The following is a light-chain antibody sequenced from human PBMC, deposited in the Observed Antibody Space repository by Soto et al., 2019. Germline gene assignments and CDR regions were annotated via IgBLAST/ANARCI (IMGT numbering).Light chain of an antibody. CDR1: QSVSSN. J-gene: IGKJ4*01. V-gene: IGKV3-15*01. Sequence: EIVMTQSPATLSVSPGERATLSCRASQSVSSNLAWYQQKPGQPPRLLIYGASTRATGIPARFSGSVSGTEFTLTISSLQSEDFAVYYCQQYNSWPPLTFGGGNKVEIK. CDR2: GAS. CDR3: QQYNSWPPLT.